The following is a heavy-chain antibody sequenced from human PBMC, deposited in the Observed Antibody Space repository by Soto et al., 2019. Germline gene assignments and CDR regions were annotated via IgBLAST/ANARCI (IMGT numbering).Heavy chain of an antibody. Sequence: EVQLVESGGGLVQPGRSLRLSCAASGFTFDDYAMHWVRQAPGKGLEWVSGISWNSGSIGYADSVKGRFTISRDNAKNCLYLQMNSLRAEDTALYYCAKGSGYSSGWLGYFDYWGQGTLVTVSS. V-gene: IGHV3-9*01. J-gene: IGHJ4*02. CDR1: GFTFDDYA. CDR2: ISWNSGSI. CDR3: AKGSGYSSGWLGYFDY. D-gene: IGHD6-19*01.